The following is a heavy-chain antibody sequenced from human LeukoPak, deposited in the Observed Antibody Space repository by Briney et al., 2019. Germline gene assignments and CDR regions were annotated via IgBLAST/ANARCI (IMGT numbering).Heavy chain of an antibody. CDR1: GFTFSSYG. CDR2: VWYEGSNK. J-gene: IGHJ4*02. CDR3: ARDSGYIYGQYYFDY. V-gene: IGHV3-33*01. Sequence: GGSLRLSCAASGFTFSSYGMHGVRQAPGKGVEWVAVVWYEGSNKKYADSVKGGFTISRDNEKNTLYVQMNRVRGEDRAVYYGARDSGYIYGQYYFDYWGQGTLVTVSS. D-gene: IGHD5-18*01.